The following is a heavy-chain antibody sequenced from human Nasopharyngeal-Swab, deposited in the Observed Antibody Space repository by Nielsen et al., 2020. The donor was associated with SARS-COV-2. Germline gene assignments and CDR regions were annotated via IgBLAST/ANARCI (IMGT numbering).Heavy chain of an antibody. V-gene: IGHV3-30-3*01. J-gene: IGHJ5*02. CDR3: ARGARVDYPFGAFDP. D-gene: IGHD4-11*01. Sequence: GESLKISCAASGFTFSSYAMHWVRQAPGKGLEWVAVISYDGSNKYYADSVKGRFTISRDNSKNTLYLQKNSLRAEDTAVYYCARGARVDYPFGAFDPWGQGTLVTVSS. CDR2: ISYDGSNK. CDR1: GFTFSSYA.